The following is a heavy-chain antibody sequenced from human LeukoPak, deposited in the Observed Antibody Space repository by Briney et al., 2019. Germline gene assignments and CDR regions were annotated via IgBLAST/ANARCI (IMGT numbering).Heavy chain of an antibody. Sequence: GGSLRLSCAASGLNFDDYGMSWVRQAPGKGLEWVSGINWNAGSTGYAASVKGRFTISRDSTKNSLYLQMNSLRAEDTALYYCGRGGSGSYGDYFASWGQGTLVTVSS. J-gene: IGHJ4*02. D-gene: IGHD3-10*01. CDR3: GRGGSGSYGDYFAS. CDR2: INWNAGST. V-gene: IGHV3-20*04. CDR1: GLNFDDYG.